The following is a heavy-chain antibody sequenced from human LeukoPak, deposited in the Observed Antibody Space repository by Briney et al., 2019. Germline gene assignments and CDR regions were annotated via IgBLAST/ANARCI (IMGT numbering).Heavy chain of an antibody. J-gene: IGHJ6*03. CDR2: INHSGST. D-gene: IGHD2-15*01. CDR1: GGSFSGYY. V-gene: IGHV4-34*01. CDR3: ARGYCGGGSCYSSYYYSYMDV. Sequence: SETLSLTCAVYGGSFSGYYWSWIRQPPGKGLEWIGEINHSGSTNYNPSLKSRVTISVDRSKNQFSLKLSSVTAADTAVYYCARGYCGGGSCYSSYYYSYMDVWGKGTTVTVSS.